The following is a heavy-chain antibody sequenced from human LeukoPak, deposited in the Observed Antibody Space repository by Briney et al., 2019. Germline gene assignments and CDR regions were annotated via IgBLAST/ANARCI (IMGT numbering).Heavy chain of an antibody. Sequence: SETLSLTCSVSGVSIKYAGYYWAWMRQSPGKGLEWIGYIHHSGTTDYNPSLNSRVTISVDTSKNQFSLKLSSVTAADTAVYYCARLTPDIVVVVAAIPWYFDLWGRGTLVTVSS. CDR2: IHHSGTT. V-gene: IGHV4-30-2*06. J-gene: IGHJ2*01. D-gene: IGHD2-15*01. CDR1: GVSIKYAGYY. CDR3: ARLTPDIVVVVAAIPWYFDL.